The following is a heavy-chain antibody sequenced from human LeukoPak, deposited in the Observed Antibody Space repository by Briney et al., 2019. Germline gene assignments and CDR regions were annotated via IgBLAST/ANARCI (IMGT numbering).Heavy chain of an antibody. CDR1: GGTFSSYA. Sequence: SVKVSCKASGGTFSSYAISWVRQAPGQGLEWMGGIIPIFGTADYAQKFQGRVTITADESTSTAYMELSSLRSEDTAVYYCARAAKGQYYYDSSGYLYYFDYWGQGTLVTVSS. J-gene: IGHJ4*02. CDR3: ARAAKGQYYYDSSGYLYYFDY. CDR2: IIPIFGTA. D-gene: IGHD3-22*01. V-gene: IGHV1-69*13.